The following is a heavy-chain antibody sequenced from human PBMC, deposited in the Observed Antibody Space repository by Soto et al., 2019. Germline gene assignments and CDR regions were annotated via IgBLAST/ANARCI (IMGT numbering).Heavy chain of an antibody. J-gene: IGHJ3*02. D-gene: IGHD1-26*01. CDR3: ARYSGNYQDAFDI. CDR2: INTGNSKT. Sequence: ASVKVSCKASGYSFTSYTMHWVRQAPGQRLEWMGWINTGNSKTKYSQKFQGRVTNTMNKPASTAYMELSSLRSEDTAVYYCARYSGNYQDAFDIWGQGTMVTVSS. V-gene: IGHV1-3*04. CDR1: GYSFTSYT.